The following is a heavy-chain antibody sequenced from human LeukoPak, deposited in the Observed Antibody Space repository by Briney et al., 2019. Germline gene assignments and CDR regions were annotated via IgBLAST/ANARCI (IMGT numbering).Heavy chain of an antibody. J-gene: IGHJ5*02. D-gene: IGHD6-13*01. V-gene: IGHV1-18*03. CDR1: GGTFSSYA. Sequence: AASVKVSCKASGGTFSSYAINWVRQAPGQGLEWMGWISVYNGNIKYAQKLQDRVSMTTDTSTSTAYMELRSLRSDDMAVYYCARVSFGSSWYNWFDPWGHGTLVTVSS. CDR2: ISVYNGNI. CDR3: ARVSFGSSWYNWFDP.